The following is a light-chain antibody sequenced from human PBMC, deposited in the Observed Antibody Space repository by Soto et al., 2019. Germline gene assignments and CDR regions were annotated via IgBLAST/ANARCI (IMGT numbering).Light chain of an antibody. CDR1: QSINSNY. J-gene: IGKJ4*01. CDR2: GAS. V-gene: IGKV3D-20*02. CDR3: QQRSNWPFLT. Sequence: EIVLTQSPGTLSLSPGERATLSCRASQSINSNYLAWYQQKPGQAPRLLIYGASSRATGIPDRFSGSGSGTDFTLTISSLEPEDFAVYYCQQRSNWPFLTFGGGTKVEIK.